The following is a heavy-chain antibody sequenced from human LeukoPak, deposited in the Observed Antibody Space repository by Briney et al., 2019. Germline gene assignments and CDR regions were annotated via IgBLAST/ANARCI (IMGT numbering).Heavy chain of an antibody. D-gene: IGHD1-26*01. J-gene: IGHJ4*02. Sequence: SETLSLTCAVSGASVSGSNYYWGWIRQPPGKGLEWIGNIYSSGSTYYNASLQSRVTISIDTSKNQFSLRLNSVTAADTAMYFCAKSGGYGLIDYWGQGTRVIVSS. V-gene: IGHV4-39*01. CDR3: AKSGGYGLIDY. CDR2: IYSSGST. CDR1: GASVSGSNYY.